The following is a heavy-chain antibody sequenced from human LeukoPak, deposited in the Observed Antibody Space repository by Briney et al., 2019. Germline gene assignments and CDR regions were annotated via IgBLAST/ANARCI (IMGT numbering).Heavy chain of an antibody. CDR2: ILGKGSGGTT. Sequence: GGSLRLSCAVSGLKFSDAWMTWVRQAPGKGLEWVGRILGKGSGGTTDYAAPVQGRFIISRDDSKDTLYLEMNSLKTEDTAVYYCSWIRGALGFYFMDVWGKGTTVTISS. V-gene: IGHV3-15*01. D-gene: IGHD3-10*01. CDR3: SWIRGALGFYFMDV. CDR1: GLKFSDAW. J-gene: IGHJ6*03.